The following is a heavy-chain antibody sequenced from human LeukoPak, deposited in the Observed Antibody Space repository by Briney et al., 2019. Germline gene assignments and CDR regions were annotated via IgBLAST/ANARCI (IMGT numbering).Heavy chain of an antibody. D-gene: IGHD5-12*01. CDR2: INPNSGGT. J-gene: IGHJ4*02. Sequence: ASVKVSCKDSGYTFTGYYMHWVRQAPGQGLEWMGWINPNSGGTNYAQKFQGRVTMTRDTSISTAYMELSRLRSDDTAVYYCARYSGYDYRLFDYWGQGTLVTVSS. CDR3: ARYSGYDYRLFDY. CDR1: GYTFTGYY. V-gene: IGHV1-2*02.